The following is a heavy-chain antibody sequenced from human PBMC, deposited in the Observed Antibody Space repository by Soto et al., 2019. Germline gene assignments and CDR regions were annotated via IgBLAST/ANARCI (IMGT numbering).Heavy chain of an antibody. CDR3: ASGPYSYSWTGRYYYFAALDV. J-gene: IGHJ6*02. CDR1: GGSFSGYY. Sequence: PSETLSLTCAVYGGSFSGYYWSWIRQPPGNWLEWIGEINHSSISNDNPPLKSRVTISVDTSKNQSSLSLSSVTAADRAVYYCASGPYSYSWTGRYYYFAALDVWGPETMVTVSS. V-gene: IGHV4-34*01. CDR2: INHSSIS. D-gene: IGHD3-9*01.